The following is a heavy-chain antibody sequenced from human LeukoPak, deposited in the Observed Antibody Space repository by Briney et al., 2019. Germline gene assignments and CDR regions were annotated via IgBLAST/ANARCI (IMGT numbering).Heavy chain of an antibody. CDR2: FDPEDGET. CDR1: GYTLTELX. D-gene: IGHD2-2*02. J-gene: IGHJ6*03. Sequence: XGYTLTELXXXXVRQAPGKGLXXMXGFDPEDGETIYAQKFQGRVTMTEDTSTDTAYMELSSLRSEDTAVYYCARVRYCSSTSCYIKDGIYYYYCMDVWGKGTTVTVSS. V-gene: IGHV1-24*01. CDR3: ARVRYCSSTSCYIKDGIYYYYCMDV.